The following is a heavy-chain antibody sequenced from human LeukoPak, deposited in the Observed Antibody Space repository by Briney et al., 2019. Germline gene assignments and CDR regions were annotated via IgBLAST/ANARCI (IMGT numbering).Heavy chain of an antibody. J-gene: IGHJ6*02. CDR2: IWYDGSNK. D-gene: IGHD2-15*01. Sequence: GGSLRLSCAASGFTFSNYVMNWVRQAPGKGLEWVAVIWYDGSNKYYADSVKGRFTISRDNSKNTLYLQMNSLRAEDTAVYYCARDLGMEDCSGGSCFLDYYYGMDVWGQGTTVTVSS. V-gene: IGHV3-33*08. CDR3: ARDLGMEDCSGGSCFLDYYYGMDV. CDR1: GFTFSNYV.